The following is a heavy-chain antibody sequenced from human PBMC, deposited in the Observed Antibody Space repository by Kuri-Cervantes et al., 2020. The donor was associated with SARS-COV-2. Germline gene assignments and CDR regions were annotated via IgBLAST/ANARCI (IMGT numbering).Heavy chain of an antibody. CDR3: ARKYNSGWYVFDL. Sequence: LSLTCAASGFTVSSDYMNWVRQAPGKGLEWVSVIYSGGSTYYAASVKGRFTISRDKSKNTLYLQMNNLRAEDTAMYYCARKYNSGWYVFDLWGQGTPVTVSS. CDR1: GFTVSSDY. D-gene: IGHD6-19*01. J-gene: IGHJ4*02. V-gene: IGHV3-53*01. CDR2: IYSGGST.